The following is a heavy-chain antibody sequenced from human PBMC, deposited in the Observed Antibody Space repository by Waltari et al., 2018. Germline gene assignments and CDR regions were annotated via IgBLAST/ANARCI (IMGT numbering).Heavy chain of an antibody. J-gene: IGHJ6*02. D-gene: IGHD3-10*01. Sequence: QVQLVQSGAEVKKPGASVKVSCKASGYTFTSYDINWVRQATGKGLEWMGWMNPNSGNTGYAQKFQGRVTMTRNTSISTAYMELSSLRSEDTAVYYCARTRRWFGELFAYGMDVWGQGTTVTVSS. V-gene: IGHV1-8*01. CDR2: MNPNSGNT. CDR1: GYTFTSYD. CDR3: ARTRRWFGELFAYGMDV.